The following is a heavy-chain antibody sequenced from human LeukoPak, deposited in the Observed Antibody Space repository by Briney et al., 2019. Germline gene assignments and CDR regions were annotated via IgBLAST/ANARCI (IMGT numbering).Heavy chain of an antibody. Sequence: GGSLRLSCAASGFTVSSNYMSWVRQAPGKGLEWISVIYTGGNTYYADSVKGRFTISRDTSKNTAYLQMNSLRAEDTAVYYCARDSYSHYWGQGTLVTVSS. CDR1: GFTVSSNY. CDR2: IYTGGNT. CDR3: ARDSYSHY. D-gene: IGHD2-15*01. J-gene: IGHJ4*02. V-gene: IGHV3-53*01.